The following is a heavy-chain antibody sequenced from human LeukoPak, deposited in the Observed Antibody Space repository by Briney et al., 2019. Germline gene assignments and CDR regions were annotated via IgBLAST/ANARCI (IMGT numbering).Heavy chain of an antibody. V-gene: IGHV3-48*03. D-gene: IGHD1-26*01. J-gene: IGHJ3*02. CDR2: ISSSGRTI. CDR3: ARDLWYSGSRAPPRAFDI. Sequence: GGSLRLSCGASGFIFSSYEMNWVRQAPGKGLEWGSFISSSGRTIYYADSMKGRFTVSRDNAKNSVYLQMNSLRAEDTAVYYCARDLWYSGSRAPPRAFDIWGQGTMVTVSS. CDR1: GFIFSSYE.